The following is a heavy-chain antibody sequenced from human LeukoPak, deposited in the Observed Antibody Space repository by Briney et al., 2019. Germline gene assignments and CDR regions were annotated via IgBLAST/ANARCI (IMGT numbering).Heavy chain of an antibody. CDR2: INPNSGGT. V-gene: IGHV1-2*02. Sequence: ASVKVSCKASGYTFTGYYMRWVRQAPGQGLEWMGWINPNSGGTNYAQKFQGRVTMTRDTSISTAYMELSRLGSDDTAMYYCARGGPYSDTFDYWGQGTLVTVSS. D-gene: IGHD1-26*01. CDR1: GYTFTGYY. J-gene: IGHJ4*02. CDR3: ARGGPYSDTFDY.